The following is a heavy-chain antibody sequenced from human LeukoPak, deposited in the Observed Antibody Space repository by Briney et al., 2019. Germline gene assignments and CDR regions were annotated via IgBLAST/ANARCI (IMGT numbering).Heavy chain of an antibody. Sequence: TGGSLELSCAASGFAVSRNYMTWVRQAPGKGLEWVSVIYNDGSTFYADSVKGRFTISRDNAKNTVYLQMNSLRVEDTAVYYCARGPWDCWGQGTLVTVSS. J-gene: IGHJ4*02. CDR1: GFAVSRNY. CDR3: ARGPWDC. CDR2: IYNDGST. V-gene: IGHV3-53*05.